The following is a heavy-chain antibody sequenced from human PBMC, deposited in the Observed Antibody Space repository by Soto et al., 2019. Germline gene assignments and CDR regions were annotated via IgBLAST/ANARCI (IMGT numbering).Heavy chain of an antibody. CDR1: GGSISSGGYY. V-gene: IGHV4-31*03. D-gene: IGHD2-2*01. Sequence: LTCTVSGGSISSGGYYWSWIRQHPGKGLEWIGYIYYSGSTYYNPSLKSRVTISVDTSKNQFSLKLSSVTAADTAVYYCARSRKYQLLSLYYFDYWGQGTLVTVSS. J-gene: IGHJ4*02. CDR2: IYYSGST. CDR3: ARSRKYQLLSLYYFDY.